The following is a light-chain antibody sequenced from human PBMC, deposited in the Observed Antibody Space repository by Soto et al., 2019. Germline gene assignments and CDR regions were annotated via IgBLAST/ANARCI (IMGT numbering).Light chain of an antibody. CDR3: QQYNNWPPT. Sequence: EVVMTQSPATLSVSPGERATLSCRASQSVSSKLAWYQQKPGQAPRLLIYGVSTRATGIPARFSGSGSGTEFTLTISSLQSEDFVVYYCQQYNNWPPTFGQGTKVDIK. CDR1: QSVSSK. V-gene: IGKV3-15*01. J-gene: IGKJ1*01. CDR2: GVS.